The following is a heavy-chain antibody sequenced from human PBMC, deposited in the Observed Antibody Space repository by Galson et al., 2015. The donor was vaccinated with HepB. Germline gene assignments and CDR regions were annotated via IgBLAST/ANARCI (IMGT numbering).Heavy chain of an antibody. Sequence: LSLTCTVSGGSISSRNRYWGWIRQPPGKRLEWLGSLYYSGTTYHNPDLKSRVTISVDTSRNQFSLKLNSVTAADTAVYYCARHQTRRRDCVSTSCWWGWGIDYWGQGTLVTVSS. D-gene: IGHD2-2*01. CDR1: GGSISSRNRY. V-gene: IGHV4-39*01. CDR3: ARHQTRRRDCVSTSCWWGWGIDY. CDR2: LYYSGTT. J-gene: IGHJ4*02.